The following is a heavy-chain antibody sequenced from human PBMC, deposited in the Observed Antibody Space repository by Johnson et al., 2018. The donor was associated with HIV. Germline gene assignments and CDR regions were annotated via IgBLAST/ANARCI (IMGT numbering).Heavy chain of an antibody. V-gene: IGHV3-74*02. CDR1: GFTFSSYW. Sequence: EMQLVESGGGLVQPGGSLRLSCAASGFTFSSYWMHWVRQAPGKGLVWVSRINSDGSSTSYADSVKGRFTISRDNSKNTLYVQMNSLRAEDTAVYYCARGIQPDAFDIWGQGTMVTVSS. CDR2: INSDGSST. J-gene: IGHJ3*02. CDR3: ARGIQPDAFDI. D-gene: IGHD2-2*01.